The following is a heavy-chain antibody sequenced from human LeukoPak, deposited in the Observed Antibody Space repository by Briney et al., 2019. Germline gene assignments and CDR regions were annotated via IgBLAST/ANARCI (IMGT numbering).Heavy chain of an antibody. CDR1: GFTFSSYA. D-gene: IGHD3-10*01. Sequence: PGGSLRLSCAASGFTFSSYAMHWVRQAPGKGLEYVAAISSNGGSTYYANSVKGRFTISRDNSKNTLYLQMGSLRAEDMAVYYCARSVRMVRGVIGGWFDPWGQGTLVTVSS. CDR2: ISSNGGST. CDR3: ARSVRMVRGVIGGWFDP. V-gene: IGHV3-64*01. J-gene: IGHJ5*02.